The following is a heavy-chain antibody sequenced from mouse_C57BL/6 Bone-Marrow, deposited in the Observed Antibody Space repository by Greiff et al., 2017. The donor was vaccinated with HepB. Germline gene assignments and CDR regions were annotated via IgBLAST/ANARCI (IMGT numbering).Heavy chain of an antibody. CDR2: ISYSGST. CDR1: GYSITSGYD. V-gene: IGHV3-1*01. J-gene: IGHJ2*01. D-gene: IGHD3-2*02. CDR3: ARGGSSGVRFDY. Sequence: EVQVVESGPGMVKPSQSLSLTCTVTGYSITSGYDWHWIRHFPGNKLEWMGYISYSGSTNYNPSLKSRISITHDTSKNHFFLKLNSVTTEDTATYYCARGGSSGVRFDYWGQGTTLTVSS.